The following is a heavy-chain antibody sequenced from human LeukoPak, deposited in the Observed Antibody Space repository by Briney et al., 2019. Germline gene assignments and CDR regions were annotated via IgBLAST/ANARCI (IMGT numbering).Heavy chain of an antibody. V-gene: IGHV1-69*05. D-gene: IGHD3-22*01. CDR2: IIPIFGTA. CDR1: GGTLSSYA. J-gene: IGHJ3*02. Sequence: SVKVSCKASGGTLSSYAISWVRQAPGQGLEWMGGIIPIFGTANYAQKFQGRVTITTDESTSTAYMELSSLRSEDTAVYYCARERDSSGYFPIWGQGTMVTVSS. CDR3: ARERDSSGYFPI.